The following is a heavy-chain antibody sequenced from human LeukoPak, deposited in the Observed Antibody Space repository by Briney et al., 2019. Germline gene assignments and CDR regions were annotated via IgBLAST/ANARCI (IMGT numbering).Heavy chain of an antibody. D-gene: IGHD3-16*01. CDR2: IFPGDSDT. V-gene: IGHV5-51*01. Sequence: GESLKISCKASGNSITTYWIGWVRQKPGKGLEWMGLIFPGDSDTEYSPSFQGQVTISADKSISTAYLQWSSLKASDTAMYYCATYFAGAETSDIWGQGTMVTVSS. J-gene: IGHJ3*02. CDR3: ATYFAGAETSDI. CDR1: GNSITTYW.